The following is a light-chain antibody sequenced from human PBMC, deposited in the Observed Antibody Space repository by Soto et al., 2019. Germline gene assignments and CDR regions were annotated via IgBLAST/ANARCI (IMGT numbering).Light chain of an antibody. CDR1: SSDVGTFYF. CDR2: DVT. V-gene: IGLV2-11*01. Sequence: QSVLAQPRSVSGSPGQSVTISCTGTSSDVGTFYFVSWYQQYPAKGPKLIISDVTERPSGVPDRFSGSKSGNTASLTISGLQAEDEADYSCCSYAGSYTYIFGSGTKVTVL. CDR3: CSYAGSYTYI. J-gene: IGLJ1*01.